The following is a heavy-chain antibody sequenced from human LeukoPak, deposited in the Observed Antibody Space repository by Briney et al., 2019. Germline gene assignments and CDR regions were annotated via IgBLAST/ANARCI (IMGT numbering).Heavy chain of an antibody. CDR2: ISYDGSNK. D-gene: IGHD3-9*01. CDR1: GFTFSSYA. CDR3: ARSRYFDWLCPFDC. J-gene: IGHJ4*02. Sequence: PGRSLRLSCAASGFTFSSYAMHWVRQAPGKGLEWVAVISYDGSNKYYADSVKGRFTISRDNSKNTLYLQMNSLRAEDTAVYYCARSRYFDWLCPFDCWGQGTLVTVSS. V-gene: IGHV3-30*04.